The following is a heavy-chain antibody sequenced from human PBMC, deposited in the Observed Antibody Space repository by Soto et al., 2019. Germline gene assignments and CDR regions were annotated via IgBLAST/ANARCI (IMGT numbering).Heavy chain of an antibody. Sequence: QITLKESGPTLVKPTQTLTLTCTFSGFSLSTSGVSVGWIRQPPGKALEWLALIYWDDDKRYSPSLKSRLTIPQDTSKNQVVLRMTNMDPVDTATYYCAHSRCGGDCLQSYPSHYYYGMDVWGQGTTVTVSS. V-gene: IGHV2-5*02. CDR3: AHSRCGGDCLQSYPSHYYYGMDV. D-gene: IGHD2-21*02. CDR2: IYWDDDK. CDR1: GFSLSTSGVS. J-gene: IGHJ6*02.